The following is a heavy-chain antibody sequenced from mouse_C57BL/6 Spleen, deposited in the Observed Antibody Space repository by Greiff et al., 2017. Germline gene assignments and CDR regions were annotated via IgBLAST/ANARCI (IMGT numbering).Heavy chain of an antibody. CDR2: ISDGGSYT. V-gene: IGHV5-4*01. J-gene: IGHJ4*01. D-gene: IGHD2-2*01. Sequence: EVQLVESGGGLVKPGGSLKLSCAASGFTFSSYAMSWVRQTPEKRLEWVATISDGGSYTYYPDNVKGRFTISRDNAKNNLYLQMSHRKSEDTAMYYCARDGDYYGYEGYAMDYWGQGTSVTVSS. CDR3: ARDGDYYGYEGYAMDY. CDR1: GFTFSSYA.